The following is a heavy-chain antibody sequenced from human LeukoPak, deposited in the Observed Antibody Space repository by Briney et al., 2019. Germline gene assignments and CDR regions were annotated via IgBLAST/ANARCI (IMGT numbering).Heavy chain of an antibody. V-gene: IGHV4-59*08. Sequence: PSETLSLTCTVSGGSISSYYWSWIRQPPGKGLEWIGYIYYSGSTNYNPSLKSRVTISVDTSKSQFSLKLSSVTAADTAVYYCARHLGDDYGDYWGQGTLVTVSS. CDR3: ARHLGDDYGDY. CDR1: GGSISSYY. J-gene: IGHJ4*02. D-gene: IGHD1-26*01. CDR2: IYYSGST.